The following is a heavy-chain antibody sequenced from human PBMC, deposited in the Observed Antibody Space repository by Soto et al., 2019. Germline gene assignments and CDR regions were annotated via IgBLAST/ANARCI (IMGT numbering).Heavy chain of an antibody. CDR3: ARRDISNWRDWYLDL. V-gene: IGHV4-59*08. J-gene: IGHJ2*01. CDR2: IRYTGNT. CDR1: GGSISGYY. Sequence: QVQLQESGPGLVKPSGTLSLTCAVSGGSISGYYWSWIRQSPGKGLEWIGYIRYTGNTNYNPSLNSPVTISIDTCKNQFSLRLTSVTAADAGVYSCARRDISNWRDWYLDLWRRGTLVTVSS. D-gene: IGHD6-13*01.